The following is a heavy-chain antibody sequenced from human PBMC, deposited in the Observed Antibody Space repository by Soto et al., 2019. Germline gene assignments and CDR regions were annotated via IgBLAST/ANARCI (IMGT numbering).Heavy chain of an antibody. CDR3: ARVERGTVTTVVDAFDI. Sequence: SETLSLTCAVYGGFVSSGTYYWSWIRQPPGKGLEWIGEMSHSGGTHFNPSLKSRVTISVDTSKNQFSLKMSSVTAADTALYYCARVERGTVTTVVDAFDIWGPGTMLTVSS. CDR2: MSHSGGT. J-gene: IGHJ3*02. D-gene: IGHD1-1*01. CDR1: GGFVSSGTYY. V-gene: IGHV4-61*01.